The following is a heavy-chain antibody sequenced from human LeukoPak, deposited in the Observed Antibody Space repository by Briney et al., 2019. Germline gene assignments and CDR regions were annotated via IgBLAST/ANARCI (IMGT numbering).Heavy chain of an antibody. V-gene: IGHV4-59*01. CDR2: IYYSGST. D-gene: IGHD2-2*01. CDR1: GGSISSYY. Sequence: SETLSLTCTVSGGSISSYYWSWIRQPPGKGLEWIGYIYYSGSTNYNPSLKSRVTISVDTSKNQFSLKLSSVTAADTAVYYCARVGDIVVVPAAVYFDYRGQGTLVTVSS. CDR3: ARVGDIVVVPAAVYFDY. J-gene: IGHJ4*02.